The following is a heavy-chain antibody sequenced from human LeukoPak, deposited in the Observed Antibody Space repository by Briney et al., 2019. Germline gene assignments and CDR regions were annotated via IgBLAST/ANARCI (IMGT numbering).Heavy chain of an antibody. J-gene: IGHJ4*02. D-gene: IGHD6-13*01. V-gene: IGHV4-59*08. CDR3: ARQGALAIDY. CDR2: IYNTGRT. Sequence: PETLSLTCRDSGGSITNYYWSWIRQSPGKGLEWIGFIYNTGRTNYNPSLQSRVTMSIDTSKNQFSLKLSSVTAADTAVYYGARQGALAIDYWGQGTLVTVSS. CDR1: GGSITNYY.